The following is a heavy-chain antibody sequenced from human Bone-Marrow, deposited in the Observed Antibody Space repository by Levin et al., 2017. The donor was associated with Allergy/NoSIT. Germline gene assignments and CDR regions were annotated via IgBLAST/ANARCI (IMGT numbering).Heavy chain of an antibody. CDR1: GFTFSNYP. J-gene: IGHJ1*01. D-gene: IGHD2-2*01. CDR3: VRDRSKLGTSGSYRVFQY. Sequence: GGSLRLSCVGSGFTFSNYPMHWVRQSPRKGLEWVALLSSDGSTKFNLNSVEGRFTISRDNSNNTLYLQMNSLRVEDTAVYYCVRDRSKLGTSGSYRVFQYWGQGTLVTVSS. CDR2: LSSDGSTK. V-gene: IGHV3-30*04.